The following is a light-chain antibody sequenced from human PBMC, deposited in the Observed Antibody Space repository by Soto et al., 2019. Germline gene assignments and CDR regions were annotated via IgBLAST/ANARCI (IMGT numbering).Light chain of an antibody. CDR3: ASWDDSLNAVV. CDR1: SSNIVGNT. Sequence: QSVLTQPPSASGTPGQRVTISCSGSSSNIVGNTVNWYQQLPGTAPRVLIYSNNQRPSGVPDRFSGSKSGTSASLAISGLQSEDEAEYYCASWDDSLNAVVFGGGTKLTVL. J-gene: IGLJ2*01. CDR2: SNN. V-gene: IGLV1-44*01.